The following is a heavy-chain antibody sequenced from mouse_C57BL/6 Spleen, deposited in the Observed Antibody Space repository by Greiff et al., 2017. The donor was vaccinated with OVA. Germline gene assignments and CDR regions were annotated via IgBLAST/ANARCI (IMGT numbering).Heavy chain of an antibody. V-gene: IGHV7-3*01. CDR1: GFTFTDYY. J-gene: IGHJ1*03. CDR2: IRNKANGYTT. CDR3: ARNYYGSSQGLWYFDV. D-gene: IGHD1-1*01. Sequence: DVMLVESGGGLVQPGGSLSLSCAASGFTFTDYYMSWVRQPPGKALEWLGFIRNKANGYTTEYSASVKGRFTISSDNSQSILYLQMNALRAEDSATYYCARNYYGSSQGLWYFDVWGTGTTVTVSS.